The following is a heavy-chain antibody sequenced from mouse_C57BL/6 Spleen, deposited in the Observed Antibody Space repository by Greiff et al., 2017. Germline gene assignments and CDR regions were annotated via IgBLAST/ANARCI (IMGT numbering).Heavy chain of an antibody. CDR3: ARHLQEPSYSKRAMDY. CDR2: ISSGGSYT. CDR1: GFTFSSYG. Sequence: EVQLVESGGDLVKPGGSLKLSCAASGFTFSSYGMSWVRQTPDKRLEWVATISSGGSYTYYPDSVKGRFTISRDNAKNTLYLQMSSLKSEDTAMYYCARHLQEPSYSKRAMDYWGQGTSVTVSS. D-gene: IGHD2-5*01. V-gene: IGHV5-6*01. J-gene: IGHJ4*01.